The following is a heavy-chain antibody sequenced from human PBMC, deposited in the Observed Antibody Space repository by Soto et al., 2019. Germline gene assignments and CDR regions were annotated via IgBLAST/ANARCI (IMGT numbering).Heavy chain of an antibody. CDR2: IKSKTDGGTT. V-gene: IGHV3-15*01. CDR1: GFTFSNAW. Sequence: EVQLVESGGGLVKPGGSLRLSCAASGFTFSNAWMSWVRQAPGKGVEWVGRIKSKTDGGTTDYAAPVKGRFTISRDDSKNTLYLQMNSLKTEDTAVYYCKTDWNYGSLYWFDPWGQGTLVTVSS. CDR3: KTDWNYGSLYWFDP. J-gene: IGHJ5*02. D-gene: IGHD1-7*01.